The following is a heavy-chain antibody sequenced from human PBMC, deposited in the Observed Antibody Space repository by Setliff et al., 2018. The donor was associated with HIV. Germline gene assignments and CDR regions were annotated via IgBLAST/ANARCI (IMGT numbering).Heavy chain of an antibody. V-gene: IGHV4-59*08. CDR1: GDSISTDY. Sequence: SETLSLTCTVSGDSISTDYWTWIRQPPGKGLEWIGYIYNSASTSYNPSLKSRVTISVDTSKNQFSLKLSSVTAADTALYFCARHSPSDYWGQGTLVTVSS. J-gene: IGHJ4*02. CDR2: IYNSAST. CDR3: ARHSPSDY.